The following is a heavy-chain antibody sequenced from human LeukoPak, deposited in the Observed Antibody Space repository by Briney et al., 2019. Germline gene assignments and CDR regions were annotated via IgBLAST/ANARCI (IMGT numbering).Heavy chain of an antibody. CDR2: IIPIFGTA. D-gene: IGHD3-22*01. J-gene: IGHJ3*02. CDR1: GGTFSSYA. V-gene: IGHV1-69*01. CDR3: ANAPDYYESSGATAFDI. Sequence: SVKVSCKASGGTFSSYAISWVRQAPGQGLEWMGGIIPIFGTANYAQKFQGKVTITADESTSTAYMELSSLRSEDTAVYYCANAPDYYESSGATAFDIWGQGTMVTVSS.